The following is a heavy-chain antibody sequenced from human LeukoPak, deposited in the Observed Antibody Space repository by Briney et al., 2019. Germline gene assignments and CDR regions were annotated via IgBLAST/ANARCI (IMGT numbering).Heavy chain of an antibody. CDR1: GGSISSYY. D-gene: IGHD2-15*01. Sequence: SETLSLTCTVSGGSISSYYWSWIRQPPGKGLEWIGYIYYSGSTNYNPSLKSRVTISVDTPKNQFSLKLSSVTAADTAVYYCARHGGVGGPFGYWGQGTLVTVSS. V-gene: IGHV4-59*08. CDR3: ARHGGVGGPFGY. CDR2: IYYSGST. J-gene: IGHJ4*02.